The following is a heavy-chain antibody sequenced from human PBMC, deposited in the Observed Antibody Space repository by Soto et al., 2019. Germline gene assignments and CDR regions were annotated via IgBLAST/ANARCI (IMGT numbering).Heavy chain of an antibody. Sequence: QVQLVQSGAEVKKPGSSVKVSCKASGGTFSSYTISWVRQAPGQGLEWMGRIIPILGIANYAQKFQGRVTITADKSTSTAYVELSRLRSEDTAVYYCARGGIAAAAADAFDIWGQGTMVTVSS. CDR1: GGTFSSYT. J-gene: IGHJ3*02. V-gene: IGHV1-69*02. CDR2: IIPILGIA. CDR3: ARGGIAAAAADAFDI. D-gene: IGHD6-13*01.